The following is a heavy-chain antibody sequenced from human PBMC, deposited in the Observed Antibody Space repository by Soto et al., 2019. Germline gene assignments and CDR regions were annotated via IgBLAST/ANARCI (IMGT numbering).Heavy chain of an antibody. CDR1: GDSVSGNSVT. D-gene: IGHD2-15*01. V-gene: IGHV6-1*01. CDR2: TYYRSQWYY. Sequence: PSQTLSLTCAISGDSVSGNSVTWDWIRQSPSRGLEWLGRTYYRSQWYYDYAVSVKSRISINPDTSKNQFSLQLDSLTPEDTAVYFCVRLIGNSWLDQWGQGTLVTVSS. CDR3: VRLIGNSWLDQ. J-gene: IGHJ4*02.